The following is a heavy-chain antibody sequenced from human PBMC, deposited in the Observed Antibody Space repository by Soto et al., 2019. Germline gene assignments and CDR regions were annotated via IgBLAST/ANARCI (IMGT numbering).Heavy chain of an antibody. V-gene: IGHV3-7*01. CDR2: IKQDGSEK. CDR3: ARDDWNSPNWFDP. Sequence: PVGSLRLSCAASGFTFSSYWMSWVRQAPGKGLEWVANIKQDGSEKYYVDSVKGRFTISRDNAKNSLYLQMNSLRAEDTAVYYCARDDWNSPNWFDPWGQGTLVTVSS. J-gene: IGHJ5*02. CDR1: GFTFSSYW. D-gene: IGHD1-7*01.